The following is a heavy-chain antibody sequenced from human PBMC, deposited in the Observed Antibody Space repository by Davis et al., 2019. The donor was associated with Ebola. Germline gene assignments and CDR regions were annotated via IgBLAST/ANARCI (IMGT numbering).Heavy chain of an antibody. CDR1: GFTFSSYA. Sequence: GGSLRLSCAASGFTFSSYAMSWLRQAPGKGLEWVSTLGLSADTYYADSVKCRFTISRDNSKNTLYLQMNSLRVEDTAIYYCAKDTSNVWFDVWGQGTMVTVSS. V-gene: IGHV3-23*01. D-gene: IGHD6-19*01. J-gene: IGHJ3*01. CDR2: LGLSADT. CDR3: AKDTSNVWFDV.